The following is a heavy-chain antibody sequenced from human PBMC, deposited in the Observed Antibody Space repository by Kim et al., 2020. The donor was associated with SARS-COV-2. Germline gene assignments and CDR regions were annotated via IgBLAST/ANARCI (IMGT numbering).Heavy chain of an antibody. D-gene: IGHD1-26*01. Sequence: ASVKVSCKASGYTFTGYYMHWVRQAPGQGLEWMGWINPNSGGTNYAQKFQGWVTMTRDTSISTAYMELSRLRSDDTAVYYCARGGWELLRGGNWFDPWGQGTLVTVSS. CDR3: ARGGWELLRGGNWFDP. V-gene: IGHV1-2*04. J-gene: IGHJ5*02. CDR2: INPNSGGT. CDR1: GYTFTGYY.